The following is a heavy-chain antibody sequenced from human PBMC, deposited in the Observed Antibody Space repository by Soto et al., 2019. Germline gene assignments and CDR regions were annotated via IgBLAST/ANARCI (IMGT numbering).Heavy chain of an antibody. J-gene: IGHJ6*03. CDR3: ARLRADEYYYHMDV. V-gene: IGHV4-39*01. Sequence: QLQLQESGPGLVKPSETLSLTCTVSGGSISSSSYYWGWIRQHPGKGLEWIGSIYYSGSTYYNPSLKSRVTISVDTSKIQFSLKLSSVTAADTAVYYWARLRADEYYYHMDVWGKGTTVTVSS. CDR2: IYYSGST. CDR1: GGSISSSSYY.